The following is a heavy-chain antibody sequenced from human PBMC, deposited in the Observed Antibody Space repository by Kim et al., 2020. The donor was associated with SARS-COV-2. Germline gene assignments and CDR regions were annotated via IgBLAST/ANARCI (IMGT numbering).Heavy chain of an antibody. CDR2: IYTGGTST. J-gene: IGHJ4*02. V-gene: IGHV3-23*03. CDR1: GFNFNWYS. Sequence: GGSLRLSCAASGFNFNWYSMTWVRQAPGKGPEWVSVIYTGGTSTNYADSVRGRFIISRDDSTNTLFLQMNDLRAEDTAVYYCAKREGSGHFDYWGQGTLVTVSS. CDR3: AKREGSGHFDY.